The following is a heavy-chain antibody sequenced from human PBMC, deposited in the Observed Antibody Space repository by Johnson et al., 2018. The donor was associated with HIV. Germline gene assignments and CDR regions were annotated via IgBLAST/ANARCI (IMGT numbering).Heavy chain of an antibody. D-gene: IGHD5/OR15-5a*01. Sequence: QVQLVESGGGVVLPGGSLRLSCAASVFTFSSYAMHWVRQAPGKGLEWLACIRYDGSNKYYADSVKVRFTISRDNSKNTLYLQMNSLRAEDTAVYYCAKDLRVYTCDAFDIWGQGTMVTVSS. J-gene: IGHJ3*02. CDR3: AKDLRVYTCDAFDI. V-gene: IGHV3-30*02. CDR1: VFTFSSYA. CDR2: IRYDGSNK.